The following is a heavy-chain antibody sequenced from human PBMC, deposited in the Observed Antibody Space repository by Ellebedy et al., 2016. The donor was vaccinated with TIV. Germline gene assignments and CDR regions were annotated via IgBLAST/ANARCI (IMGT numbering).Heavy chain of an antibody. CDR3: AKGSMVRGLAG. J-gene: IGHJ4*02. D-gene: IGHD3-10*01. Sequence: GSLRLXCEIDVPSISGYHWAWVRQPPGKGLEWIGDVHHRGGSRYISSLKGRVTISLDTSRKEFSLYITSVTAADTALYFCAKGSMVRGLAGWGQGTLVLVSS. V-gene: IGHV4-34*01. CDR1: VPSISGYH. CDR2: VHHRGGS.